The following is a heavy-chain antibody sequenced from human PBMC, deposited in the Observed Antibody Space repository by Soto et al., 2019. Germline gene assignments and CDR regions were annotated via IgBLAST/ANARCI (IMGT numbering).Heavy chain of an antibody. CDR2: INPNSGGT. CDR1: GYTFTGYY. V-gene: IGHV1-2*04. D-gene: IGHD2-2*01. Sequence: ASVKVSFKASGYTFTGYYMHWLRQAHGQGLEWMGWINPNSGGTNYAQKFQGWVTMTRDTSISTAYMELSRLRSDDTAVYYCARGCSSTSPFHYMDVWGKGTTVTVSS. CDR3: ARGCSSTSPFHYMDV. J-gene: IGHJ6*03.